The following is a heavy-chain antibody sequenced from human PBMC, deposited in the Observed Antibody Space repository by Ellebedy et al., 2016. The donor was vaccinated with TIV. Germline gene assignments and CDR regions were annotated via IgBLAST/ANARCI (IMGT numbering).Heavy chain of an antibody. CDR1: GGSFSDYY. D-gene: IGHD4-17*01. Sequence: SETLSLTCAVYGGSFSDYYWSWIRQPPGKGLEWIGEINHSGSTNYNASLKSRVTISVDRSKNQFSLKLRSVTAADTAVYYCASWTTVPYWYFDLWGRGTLVTVSS. CDR3: ASWTTVPYWYFDL. J-gene: IGHJ2*01. V-gene: IGHV4-34*01. CDR2: INHSGST.